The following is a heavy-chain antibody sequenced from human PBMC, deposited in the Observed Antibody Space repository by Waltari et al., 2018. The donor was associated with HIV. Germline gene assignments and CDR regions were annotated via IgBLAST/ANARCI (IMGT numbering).Heavy chain of an antibody. V-gene: IGHV3-74*01. Sequence: EVQLVECGGGLVQPGGSLRLSCAATGFTFSRYWSHWVRQAPGKGLVWVSRINSDGSSTTYADSVKGRFTISRDNAKNTLYLQMNSLRAEDTAVYSCARDSRDAFDIWGQGTMVTVSS. J-gene: IGHJ3*02. D-gene: IGHD2-2*01. CDR1: GFTFSRYW. CDR2: INSDGSST. CDR3: ARDSRDAFDI.